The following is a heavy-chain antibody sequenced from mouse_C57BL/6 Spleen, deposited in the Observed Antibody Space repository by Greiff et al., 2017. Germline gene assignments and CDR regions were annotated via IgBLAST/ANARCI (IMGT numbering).Heavy chain of an antibody. Sequence: EVKLLESGAELVRPGASVKLSCTASGFNIKDDYMHWVKQRPEQGLEWIGWIDPENGDTEYASKFQGKATITADTSSNTAYLQLSSLTSEDTAVYYCTTDTTVVDYAMDYWGQGTSVTVSS. D-gene: IGHD1-1*01. J-gene: IGHJ4*01. CDR2: IDPENGDT. V-gene: IGHV14-4*01. CDR1: GFNIKDDY. CDR3: TTDTTVVDYAMDY.